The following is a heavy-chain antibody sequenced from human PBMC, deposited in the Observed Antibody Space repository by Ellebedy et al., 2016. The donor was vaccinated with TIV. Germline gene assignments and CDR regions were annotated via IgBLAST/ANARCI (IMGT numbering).Heavy chain of an antibody. J-gene: IGHJ4*02. V-gene: IGHV1-69*13. CDR3: ARRDYGGIGIDY. Sequence: AASVKVSCKASGGTFSSYTISWARQAPGQGLEWMGGIIPIFGTANYAQKFQGRVTNTADESTSTAYMELSSLRSEDTAVYYCARRDYGGIGIDYWGQGTLVTVSS. CDR2: IIPIFGTA. D-gene: IGHD4-23*01. CDR1: GGTFSSYT.